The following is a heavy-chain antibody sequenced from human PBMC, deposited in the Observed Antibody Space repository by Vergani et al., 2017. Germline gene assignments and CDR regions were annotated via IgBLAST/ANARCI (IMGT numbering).Heavy chain of an antibody. Sequence: QVQLVQSGAEVKKPGSSVKVSCKASGGTFSSYAISWVRQAPGQGLEWMGWINPNSGGTNYAQKFQGRVTMTRDTSISTAYMELSRLRSDDTAVYYCARDRDSSSWYLTRWWFDPWGQGTLVTVSS. J-gene: IGHJ5*02. V-gene: IGHV1-2*02. D-gene: IGHD6-13*01. CDR1: GGTFSSYA. CDR3: ARDRDSSSWYLTRWWFDP. CDR2: INPNSGGT.